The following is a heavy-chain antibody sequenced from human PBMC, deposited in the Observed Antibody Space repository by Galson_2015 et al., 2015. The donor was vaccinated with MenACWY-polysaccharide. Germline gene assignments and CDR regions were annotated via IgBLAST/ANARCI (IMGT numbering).Heavy chain of an antibody. J-gene: IGHJ4*02. Sequence: SPRSSGPAPGSTATDPGMNWSRQAPGKGPEGVARIKTKTEGGTTDYAAPVEGSFTISRDESKNTLFLQMNSLKTEDTAVDYCATRGPSSTSRNRWEYWGQGTLVTVSS. CDR2: IKTKTEGGTT. D-gene: IGHD2-2*01. CDR3: ATRGPSSTSRNRWEY. V-gene: IGHV3-15*05. CDR1: GSTATDPG.